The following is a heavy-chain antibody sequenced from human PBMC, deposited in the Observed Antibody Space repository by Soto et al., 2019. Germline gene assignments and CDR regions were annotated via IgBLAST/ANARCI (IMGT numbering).Heavy chain of an antibody. CDR3: ATDDYSISSSFEY. J-gene: IGHJ4*02. CDR1: GGSISNYY. Sequence: PSETLSLTCTVSGGSISNYYWSWIRQPPGKGLEWIGYIYYSGSTNYNPSLQSRVTISVDTSKNQFSLKLSSVTAADTAVYYCATDDYSISSSFEYWGQGTLVTVSS. CDR2: IYYSGST. D-gene: IGHD6-6*01. V-gene: IGHV4-59*01.